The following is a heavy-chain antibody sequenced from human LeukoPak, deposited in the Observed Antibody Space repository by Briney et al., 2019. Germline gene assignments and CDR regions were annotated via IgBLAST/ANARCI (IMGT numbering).Heavy chain of an antibody. D-gene: IGHD1-26*01. Sequence: GGSLRLSCAASGFTFSSYAMSWVRQAPGKGLEWVSAISGSGGSTYYADSVKGRFTISRDNSKNTLYLQMNSLRAEDTAVYYCTRDQGIVGATSPPDYWGQGTLVTVSS. CDR2: ISGSGGST. J-gene: IGHJ4*02. V-gene: IGHV3-23*01. CDR3: TRDQGIVGATSPPDY. CDR1: GFTFSSYA.